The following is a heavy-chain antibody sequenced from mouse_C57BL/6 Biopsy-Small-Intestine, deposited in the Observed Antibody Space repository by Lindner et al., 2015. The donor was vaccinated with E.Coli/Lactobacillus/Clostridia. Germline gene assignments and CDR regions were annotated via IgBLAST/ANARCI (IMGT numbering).Heavy chain of an antibody. CDR1: GGTFSSYA. CDR2: IITIFGTA. Sequence: SVKVSCKVSGGTFSSYAISWVRQAPGQGLEWMGGIITIFGTANYAQKFQGRVTITADESTSTAYMELSSLRSEDTAVYYCAREPGGLLRDYYGLDVWGQGTTVTVSS. CDR3: AREPGGLLRDYYGLDV. D-gene: IGHD1-1*01. V-gene: IGHV1-81*01. J-gene: IGHJ1*01.